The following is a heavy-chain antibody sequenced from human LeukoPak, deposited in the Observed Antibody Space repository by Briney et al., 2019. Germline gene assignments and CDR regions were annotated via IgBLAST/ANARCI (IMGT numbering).Heavy chain of an antibody. CDR1: GGTFSSYA. CDR3: ASPPARGFRGAFDI. Sequence: ASVKVSCKASGGTFSSYAISWVRQAPGQGLEWMGGIIPIFGTANYAQKFQGRVTITTDESTSTAYMERSSLRSEDTAVYYCASPPARGFRGAFDIWGQGTMVTVSS. J-gene: IGHJ3*02. V-gene: IGHV1-69*05. D-gene: IGHD2-2*01. CDR2: IIPIFGTA.